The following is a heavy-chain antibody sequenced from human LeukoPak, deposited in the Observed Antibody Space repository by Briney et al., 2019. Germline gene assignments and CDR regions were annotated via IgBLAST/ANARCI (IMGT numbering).Heavy chain of an antibody. V-gene: IGHV3-66*01. CDR1: GFTASSSY. J-gene: IGHJ3*02. Sequence: GGSLRLSCAASGFTASSSYMSWVRRAPGKGLEWVSVIYSGGSTDYKDSVKDRFIISRDNSKNTLYLQMNSLRAEDTAVYYCAKEMATMNAFDIWGQGTMVTVSS. CDR2: IYSGGST. CDR3: AKEMATMNAFDI. D-gene: IGHD5-24*01.